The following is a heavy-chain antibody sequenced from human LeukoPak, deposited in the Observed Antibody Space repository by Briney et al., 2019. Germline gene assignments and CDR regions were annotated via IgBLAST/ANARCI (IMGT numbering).Heavy chain of an antibody. Sequence: GGSLRLSCVVSGITVSNYDMSWDRQAPGKGLEWVSGIRESGGGTNYADSVKGRFTISRDNSMNTVYLQMNSLRAEDTGVYYCVRDFLGESGAGGYWGQGTLVTVSS. J-gene: IGHJ4*02. CDR1: GITVSNYD. CDR2: IRESGGGT. V-gene: IGHV3-23*01. D-gene: IGHD3-10*01. CDR3: VRDFLGESGAGGY.